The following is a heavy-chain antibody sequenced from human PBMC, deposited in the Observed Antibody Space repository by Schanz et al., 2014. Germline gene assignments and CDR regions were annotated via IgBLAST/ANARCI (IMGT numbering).Heavy chain of an antibody. CDR2: ISGSGGST. Sequence: EVQLLESGGGLVQPGGSLRLSCAASGFTFSSYAMSWVRQAPGKGLEWVSAISGSGGSTYYADSVKGRFTISRDNSKNTLYLQMNSLRAEDTAVYDCAKDRSWDYDSSGYFDYWGQGTLXTVSS. CDR3: AKDRSWDYDSSGYFDY. D-gene: IGHD3-22*01. V-gene: IGHV3-23*01. CDR1: GFTFSSYA. J-gene: IGHJ4*02.